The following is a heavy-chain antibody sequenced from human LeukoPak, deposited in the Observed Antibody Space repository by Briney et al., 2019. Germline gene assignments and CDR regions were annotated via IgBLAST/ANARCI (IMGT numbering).Heavy chain of an antibody. CDR1: GGSFSGHY. V-gene: IGHV4-34*01. Sequence: SSETLSLTCAVYGGSFSGHYWYWIRQPPGKGLEWVGEINHSGGTNYNPSLKSRVTISVDTSKNQFSLKLSSVTAADTAVYYCASLARGGNWFDPWGQGTLVTVSS. CDR2: INHSGGT. J-gene: IGHJ5*02. CDR3: ASLARGGNWFDP. D-gene: IGHD6-6*01.